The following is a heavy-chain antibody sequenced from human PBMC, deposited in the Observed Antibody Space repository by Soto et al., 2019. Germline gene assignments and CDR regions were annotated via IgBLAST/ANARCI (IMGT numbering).Heavy chain of an antibody. V-gene: IGHV1-3*01. CDR1: GYTFTSYA. Sequence: ASVKVSCKASGYTFTSYAMHWVRQAPGQRLEWMGWINAGNGNTKYSQKFQGRVTITRDTSASTAYMELSSLRSEDTAVYYCACDPVRYYYYYGIDGWGQGTTVTVCS. CDR2: INAGNGNT. J-gene: IGHJ6*02. CDR3: ACDPVRYYYYYGIDG.